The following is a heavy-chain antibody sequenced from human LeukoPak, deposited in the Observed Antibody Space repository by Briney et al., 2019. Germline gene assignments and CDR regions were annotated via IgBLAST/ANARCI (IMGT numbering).Heavy chain of an antibody. CDR1: GLTISSHW. D-gene: IGHD3-10*01. V-gene: IGHV3-74*01. CDR2: INSDGSST. CDR3: ARGRGPYGWFDP. J-gene: IGHJ5*02. Sequence: GGSLRLSCAASGLTISSHWMHWVRQVPGKGLVWVSRINSDGSSTNYADSVKGRLTISRDNAENTLYLQMNSLRAEDTAVYYCARGRGPYGWFDPWGQGTLVTVSS.